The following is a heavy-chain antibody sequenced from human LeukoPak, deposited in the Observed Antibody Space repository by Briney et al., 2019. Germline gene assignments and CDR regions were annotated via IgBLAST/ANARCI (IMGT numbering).Heavy chain of an antibody. D-gene: IGHD3-10*01. Sequence: GASVRVSCKASGYTFINYGITWVRQAPGQGLEWMGWISAYNSAYNGNTHYAQKLQGRVTMTTDTSTNTGYMELRSLRSDDTAVYYCAGEYGSGSYTGIDYWGQGTLVTVSS. CDR3: AGEYGSGSYTGIDY. CDR1: GYTFINYG. J-gene: IGHJ4*02. V-gene: IGHV1-18*01. CDR2: ISAYNSAYNGNT.